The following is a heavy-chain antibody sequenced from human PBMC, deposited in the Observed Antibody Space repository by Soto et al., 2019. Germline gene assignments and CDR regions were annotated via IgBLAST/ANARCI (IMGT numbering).Heavy chain of an antibody. CDR3: AKGWGGLGMDV. Sequence: QVQLVESGGGVVQPGRSLRLSCAASGFTFSSYGMHWVRQAPGKGLEWVAVISYDGSNKYYADYVKGRFTISRDNSKNTLYLQMNSLRAEDTAVYYCAKGWGGLGMDVWGQGTTVTVSS. D-gene: IGHD2-21*01. CDR2: ISYDGSNK. CDR1: GFTFSSYG. J-gene: IGHJ6*02. V-gene: IGHV3-30*18.